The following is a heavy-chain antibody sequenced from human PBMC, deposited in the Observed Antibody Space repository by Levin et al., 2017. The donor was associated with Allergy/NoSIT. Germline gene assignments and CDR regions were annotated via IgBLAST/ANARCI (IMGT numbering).Heavy chain of an antibody. Sequence: GKGLEWIGNIYLSGSTNDNPSLKSRVTMSVDRSKNQFSLKLSYVTAEDTAVYYCARVAGYSYGYYFDYWGPGTLVTVSS. CDR2: IYLSGST. CDR3: ARVAGYSYGYYFDY. J-gene: IGHJ4*02. V-gene: IGHV4-30-2*01. D-gene: IGHD5-18*01.